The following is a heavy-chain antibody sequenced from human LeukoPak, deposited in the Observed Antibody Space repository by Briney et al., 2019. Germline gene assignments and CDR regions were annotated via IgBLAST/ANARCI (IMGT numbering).Heavy chain of an antibody. J-gene: IGHJ5*02. CDR2: FDPEDGET. Sequence: GASVKVSCKVSGYTLTELSMHWVRQAPGKGLEWMGGFDPEDGETIYAQKFQGRVTMTEDTSTDTAYMELSSLRSEDTAVYYCARGGGIAALSNWFDPWGQGTLVTVSS. D-gene: IGHD6-6*01. V-gene: IGHV1-24*01. CDR1: GYTLTELS. CDR3: ARGGGIAALSNWFDP.